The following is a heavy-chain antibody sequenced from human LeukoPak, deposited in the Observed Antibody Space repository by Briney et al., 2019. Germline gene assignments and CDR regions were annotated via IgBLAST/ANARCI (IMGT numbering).Heavy chain of an antibody. Sequence: SVKVSCKASGYTFTSYAISWVRQAPGQGLEWMGGIIPIFGTANYAQKFQGRVTITADESTSTAYMELSSLRSEDTAVYYCARYSGYDWGVPDYWGQGTLVTVSS. CDR3: ARYSGYDWGVPDY. D-gene: IGHD5-12*01. CDR2: IIPIFGTA. J-gene: IGHJ4*02. V-gene: IGHV1-69*13. CDR1: GYTFTSYA.